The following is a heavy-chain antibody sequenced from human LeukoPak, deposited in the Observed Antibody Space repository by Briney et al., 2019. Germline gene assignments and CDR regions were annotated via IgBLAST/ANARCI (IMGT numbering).Heavy chain of an antibody. CDR3: ARDPVQTERDHANYFDY. J-gene: IGHJ4*02. CDR1: GFTFSSYA. D-gene: IGHD1-1*01. Sequence: GGPLRLSCAASGFTFSSYAMHWVRQAPGKGLEWVAAISYDGSNKYYADSVKGRFTISRDNSKNTLYLQMNSLRAEDTAVYYCARDPVQTERDHANYFDYWGQGTLVTVSS. V-gene: IGHV3-30*04. CDR2: ISYDGSNK.